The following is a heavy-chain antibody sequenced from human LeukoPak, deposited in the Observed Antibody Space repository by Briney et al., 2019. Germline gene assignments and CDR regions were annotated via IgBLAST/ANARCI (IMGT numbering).Heavy chain of an antibody. Sequence: SETLSLTCAVYGGSFRGYYWSWIRQPPGKGLEWIGEINHSGSTNFNPSLKSRVTISVDTSKNQFSLTLRYVTAWDTAVYYCARGRPLWFGKLLYYYYGMDVWGQGTTVTVSS. D-gene: IGHD3-10*01. CDR1: GGSFRGYY. V-gene: IGHV4-34*01. CDR3: ARGRPLWFGKLLYYYYGMDV. J-gene: IGHJ6*02. CDR2: INHSGST.